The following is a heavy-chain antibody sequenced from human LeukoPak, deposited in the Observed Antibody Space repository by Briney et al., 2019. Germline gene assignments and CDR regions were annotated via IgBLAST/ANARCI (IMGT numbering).Heavy chain of an antibody. CDR3: ARTHSDRGAGTFDAFDI. CDR1: GGTFSSYA. Sequence: SVKVSCKASGGTFSSYAISWVRQAPGQGLEWLGGIIPIFGTANYAQKFQGRVTITTDESTNTAYMELSSLRSEDTAVYYCARTHSDRGAGTFDAFDIWGQGTMVTVSS. V-gene: IGHV1-69*05. D-gene: IGHD1-1*01. CDR2: IIPIFGTA. J-gene: IGHJ3*02.